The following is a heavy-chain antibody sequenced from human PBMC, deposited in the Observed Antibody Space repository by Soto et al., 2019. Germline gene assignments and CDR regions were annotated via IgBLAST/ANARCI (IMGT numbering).Heavy chain of an antibody. CDR2: INSDGSST. CDR1: GVTFSTYW. J-gene: IGHJ6*03. CDR3: ARDGNVVVPAGMGV. D-gene: IGHD2-2*01. V-gene: IGHV3-74*01. Sequence: RLCNAASGVTFSTYWMHWILQTPGKGLGWVSRINSDGSSTSYADSVKGRFTISRDNAKNTLYLQMNSLRAEDTAVYYCARDGNVVVPAGMGVWGKGTTVTVSS.